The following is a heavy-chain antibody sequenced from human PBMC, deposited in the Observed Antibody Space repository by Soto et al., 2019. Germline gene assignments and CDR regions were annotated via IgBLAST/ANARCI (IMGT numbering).Heavy chain of an antibody. CDR2: IHDSGST. Sequence: PSETLSLTCAVSGGSIGSSNWWSWVRQSPGKGLEWIGEIHDSGSTYYNPSLKSRVTISVDTSKNQFSLKLSSVTAADTAVYYCAGLQSMRLSGLDPWGQGTLVTVSS. J-gene: IGHJ5*02. V-gene: IGHV4-4*02. D-gene: IGHD3-16*02. CDR1: GGSIGSSNW. CDR3: AGLQSMRLSGLDP.